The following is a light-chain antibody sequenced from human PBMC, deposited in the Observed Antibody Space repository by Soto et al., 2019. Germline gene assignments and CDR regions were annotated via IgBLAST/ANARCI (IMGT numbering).Light chain of an antibody. CDR3: VSYTSRTNLVV. J-gene: IGLJ2*01. Sequence: QSVLTQPASVSGSPGQSITISCTGTSSDVGGYKYVSWYQQHPDKAPKLIIFEVSNRPSGVSNRFSGSKSGATASLTISGLQADDEADYYCVSYTSRTNLVVFGTGTKLTVL. CDR2: EVS. CDR1: SSDVGGYKY. V-gene: IGLV2-14*01.